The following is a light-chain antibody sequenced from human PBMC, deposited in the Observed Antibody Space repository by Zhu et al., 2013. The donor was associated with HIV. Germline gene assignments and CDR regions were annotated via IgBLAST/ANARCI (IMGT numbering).Light chain of an antibody. V-gene: IGKV3-15*01. Sequence: EIVMTQSPATLSVSPGERVTLSCRASQSFNTNLAWYQQKLGQAPRLLIYGASTRATGIPARFSGSGSGTEFTLTISSLQSEDFAVYHCQQYHKFPPWTFGQGTKVEIK. CDR2: GAS. CDR1: QSFNTN. CDR3: QQYHKFPPWT. J-gene: IGKJ1*01.